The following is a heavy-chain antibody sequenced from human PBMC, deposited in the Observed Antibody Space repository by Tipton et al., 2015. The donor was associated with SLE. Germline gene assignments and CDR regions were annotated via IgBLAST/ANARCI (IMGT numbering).Heavy chain of an antibody. D-gene: IGHD2-15*01. CDR2: IYYSGST. Sequence: TLSLTCTVSGGSISSSSYYWGWIRQPPGKGLEWIGSIYYSGSTYYNPSLKSRVTISVDTSKNQFSPKLSSVTAADTAVYYCATLRSWFDPWGQGTLVTVSS. J-gene: IGHJ5*02. V-gene: IGHV4-39*07. CDR1: GGSISSSSYY. CDR3: ATLRSWFDP.